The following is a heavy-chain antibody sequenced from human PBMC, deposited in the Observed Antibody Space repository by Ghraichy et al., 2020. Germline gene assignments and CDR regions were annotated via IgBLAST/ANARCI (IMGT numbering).Heavy chain of an antibody. Sequence: SETLSLTCTVSGGSISSYYWRWIRQPPGKGLEWIGYIYYSGSTNYNPSLKSRVTISVDTSKNQFSLKLSSVTAADTAVYYCARTLPGIAVAGYWYFDLWGRGTLVTVSS. J-gene: IGHJ2*01. CDR3: ARTLPGIAVAGYWYFDL. CDR2: IYYSGST. CDR1: GGSISSYY. V-gene: IGHV4-59*01. D-gene: IGHD6-19*01.